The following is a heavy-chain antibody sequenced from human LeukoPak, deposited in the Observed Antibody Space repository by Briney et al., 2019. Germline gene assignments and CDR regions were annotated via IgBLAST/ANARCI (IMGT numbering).Heavy chain of an antibody. V-gene: IGHV4-59*08. CDR1: GGSISSYY. D-gene: IGHD4-17*01. CDR3: ARQDGDYSYWFDP. Sequence: PSETLSLTCTVSGGSISSYYWSWIRQPPGKGLKWIGYIYYSGSTNYNPSLKSRVTISVDTSKNQFSLKLSSVTAADTAVYYCARQDGDYSYWFDPWGQGTLVTVSS. CDR2: IYYSGST. J-gene: IGHJ5*02.